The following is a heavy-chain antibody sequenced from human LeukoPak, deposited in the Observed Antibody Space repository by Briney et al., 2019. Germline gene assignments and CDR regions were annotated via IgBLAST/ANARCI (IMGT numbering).Heavy chain of an antibody. Sequence: LETLSLTCTVSGYSISSGYYWGWIRQPPGKGLEWIGSIYHSGSTYYNPSLKSRVTISVDTSKNQFSLKLSSVTAADTAVYYCARDCAYYYDRQDAFDIWGQGTMVTVSS. D-gene: IGHD3-22*01. CDR3: ARDCAYYYDRQDAFDI. CDR2: IYHSGST. CDR1: GYSISSGYY. V-gene: IGHV4-38-2*02. J-gene: IGHJ3*02.